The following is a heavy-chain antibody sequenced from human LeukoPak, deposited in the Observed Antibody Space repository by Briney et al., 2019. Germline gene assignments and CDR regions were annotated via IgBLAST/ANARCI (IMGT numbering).Heavy chain of an antibody. V-gene: IGHV3-23*01. Sequence: GGSLRLSCAASGFTFSSYAMSWVRQAPGKGLEWVSAISGSGGSTYYADSVKGRFTISRDNSKNPLYLQMNSLRAEDTAVYYCARKRSGYSGSYYDYWGQGTLVTVSS. CDR2: ISGSGGST. CDR3: ARKRSGYSGSYYDY. CDR1: GFTFSSYA. J-gene: IGHJ4*02. D-gene: IGHD1-26*01.